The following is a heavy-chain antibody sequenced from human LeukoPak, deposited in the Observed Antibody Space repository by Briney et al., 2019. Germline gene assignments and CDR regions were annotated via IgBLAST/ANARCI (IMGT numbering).Heavy chain of an antibody. Sequence: GGSLRLPCVVSGFSFDDYAMHWVRQGPGKALEWVSVISWDGNKVAYADSVKGRFTISRDNAKNSLYLQMTSLRPEDTAFYYCAKDRPVATTLHHFDHWGLGTLVTVSS. CDR2: ISWDGNKV. D-gene: IGHD1-26*01. V-gene: IGHV3-9*01. CDR1: GFSFDDYA. CDR3: AKDRPVATTLHHFDH. J-gene: IGHJ4*02.